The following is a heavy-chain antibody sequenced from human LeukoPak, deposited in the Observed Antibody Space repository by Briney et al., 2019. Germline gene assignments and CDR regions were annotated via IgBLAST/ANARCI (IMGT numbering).Heavy chain of an antibody. J-gene: IGHJ4*02. Sequence: GASVKVSCKASGYTFTVYYMHWVRQAPGQGLEWMGWINPNSGGTSYAQKFQGRVTMTRDTSISTAYMELTRLRFDDTAVYYCARAYDNNDYFDYWGQGTLVTVSS. CDR1: GYTFTVYY. CDR2: INPNSGGT. V-gene: IGHV1-2*02. D-gene: IGHD3-22*01. CDR3: ARAYDNNDYFDY.